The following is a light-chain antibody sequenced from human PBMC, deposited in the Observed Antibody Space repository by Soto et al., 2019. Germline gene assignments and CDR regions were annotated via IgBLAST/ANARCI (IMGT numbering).Light chain of an antibody. CDR1: SSDVGGYSY. J-gene: IGLJ1*01. Sequence: QSALTQPHSVSGSPGQSVTISCTGTSSDVGGYSYVSWYQQHPGKAPELIIYDVTERPSGVPDRFSGSKSGNTASLTISGLQAEDEADYYCCSYTGSYSYVFGIRTKVTVL. V-gene: IGLV2-11*01. CDR3: CSYTGSYSYV. CDR2: DVT.